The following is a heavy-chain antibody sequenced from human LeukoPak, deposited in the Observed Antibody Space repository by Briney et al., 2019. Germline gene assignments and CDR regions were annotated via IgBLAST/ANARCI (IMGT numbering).Heavy chain of an antibody. V-gene: IGHV3-74*01. J-gene: IGHJ4*02. D-gene: IGHD3-9*01. CDR2: INSDGSST. Sequence: GGSLRLSCAASGFSFSRYWMHWVRQAPGEGLMWVSRINSDGSSTWYADSVKGRFTISRDNSKNTLYLQMNSLRAEDTAVYYCAKGGKYYDILTGYSELYYFDYWGQGTLVTVSS. CDR1: GFSFSRYW. CDR3: AKGGKYYDILTGYSELYYFDY.